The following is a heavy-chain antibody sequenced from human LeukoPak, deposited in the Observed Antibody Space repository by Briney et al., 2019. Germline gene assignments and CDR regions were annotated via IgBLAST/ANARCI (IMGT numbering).Heavy chain of an antibody. V-gene: IGHV3-23*01. CDR2: ISGSGGNT. Sequence: GGSLRLSCAASGFTFSSYAMSWVRQAPGKGLEWVSAISGSGGNTYYADSVKGRFTISRDNSKNTLYLQMNSLRAEDTAVYYCAKAGAPNCSGGSCYSSHYWGQGTLVTVSS. J-gene: IGHJ4*02. CDR1: GFTFSSYA. D-gene: IGHD2-15*01. CDR3: AKAGAPNCSGGSCYSSHY.